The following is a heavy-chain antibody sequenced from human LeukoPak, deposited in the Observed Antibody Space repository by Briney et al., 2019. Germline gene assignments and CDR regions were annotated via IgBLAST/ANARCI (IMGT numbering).Heavy chain of an antibody. CDR2: ISSSGTTI. V-gene: IGHV3-11*01. J-gene: IGHJ4*02. D-gene: IGHD5-18*01. CDR3: AGSLLLSAMVKNFFDY. Sequence: GGSLRLSCAASGFTFSDYYMSWVRQAPGKGLEWISYISSSGTTIYYADSVKGRFTISRDNAKNSLYLQMNSLRADDTAVYYCAGSLLLSAMVKNFFDYWGQGTLVTVSS. CDR1: GFTFSDYY.